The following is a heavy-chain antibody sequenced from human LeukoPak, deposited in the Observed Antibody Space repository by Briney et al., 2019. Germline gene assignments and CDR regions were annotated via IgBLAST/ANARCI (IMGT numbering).Heavy chain of an antibody. CDR2: IFPIFDTV. CDR1: RGTFSSYA. V-gene: IGHV1-69*06. CDR3: ARSSDSSGYGHDDY. Sequence: SVKVSCEASRGTFSSYAISWGRQAPGPGGEWVGGIFPIFDTVNYAQKFRGRVTLTPEKFPSTAYKELSSLRYEAAAVYYCARSSDSSGYGHDDYWGQGTLVTVSS. J-gene: IGHJ4*02. D-gene: IGHD3-22*01.